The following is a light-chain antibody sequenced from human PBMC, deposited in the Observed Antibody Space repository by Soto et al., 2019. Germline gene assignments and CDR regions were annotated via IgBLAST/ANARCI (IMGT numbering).Light chain of an antibody. CDR3: QQRTNWPIT. Sequence: EIVLAQSPATLSLSPGERATLSCRASQSVGSYLAWYQQKSGQAPRLLIYDASTRATGIPARFSGSGSGTDFTLTISSLEPEDFAVYYCQQRTNWPITFGQGTRLDIK. CDR1: QSVGSY. CDR2: DAS. J-gene: IGKJ5*01. V-gene: IGKV3-11*01.